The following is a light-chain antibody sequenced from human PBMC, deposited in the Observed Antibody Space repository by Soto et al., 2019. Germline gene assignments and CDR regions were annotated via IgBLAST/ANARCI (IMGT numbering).Light chain of an antibody. CDR3: QQYGSSPWT. CDR1: QSVSSNY. CDR2: GAS. V-gene: IGKV3-20*01. Sequence: EIVLTQSPGTLSLSPGERATLSCRASQSVSSNYLAWYQQKPGQAPRLLIYGASSRATGAPDRFSGSGSGTDVSLTISRLEPEDFAVYHWQQYGSSPWTFGQGTKVEIK. J-gene: IGKJ1*01.